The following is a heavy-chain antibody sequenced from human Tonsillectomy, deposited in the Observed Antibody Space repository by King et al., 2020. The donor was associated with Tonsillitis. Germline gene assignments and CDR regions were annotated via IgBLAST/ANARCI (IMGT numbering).Heavy chain of an antibody. J-gene: IGHJ4*02. CDR2: IYYAGTT. CDR1: GGPITKSIYY. Sequence: QLQESGPGLVKPSETLSLTCTVSGGPITKSIYYWGWIRQPPGKGLEWIGSIYYAGTTYTNPSLESRLTMSVDTSKNHFSLNLRSVTATDTAVYYCARQEATGWPSFFDSWGRGTLVTVSS. D-gene: IGHD6-19*01. V-gene: IGHV4-39*01. CDR3: ARQEATGWPSFFDS.